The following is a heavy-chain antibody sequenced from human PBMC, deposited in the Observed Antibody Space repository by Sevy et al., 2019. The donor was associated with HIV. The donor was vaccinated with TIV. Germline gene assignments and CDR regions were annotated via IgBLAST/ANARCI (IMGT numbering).Heavy chain of an antibody. CDR2: INPSSGGT. CDR1: GYTFIGYY. V-gene: IGHV1-2*06. Sequence: ASVKVSCNASGYTFIGYYIHWLRQAPGQGLEWIGRINPSSGGTKYTQKFQGRVTVTTDMSVSTAYMELIGLRSDDTAMYYCAGQTSGWYDWFDPWGQGTLVTVSS. J-gene: IGHJ5*02. D-gene: IGHD6-19*01. CDR3: AGQTSGWYDWFDP.